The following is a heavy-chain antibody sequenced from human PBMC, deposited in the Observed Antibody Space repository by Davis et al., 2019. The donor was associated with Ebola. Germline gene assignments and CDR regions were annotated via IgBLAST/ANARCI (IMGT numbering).Heavy chain of an antibody. Sequence: ADSVKGRFTVSRDNFKNTLFLQMNSQRDEDTAVYYCARIFNGYYYGSGGTGYFDYWGQGTLVTVSS. CDR3: ARIFNGYYYGSGGTGYFDY. V-gene: IGHV3-30*07. J-gene: IGHJ4*02. D-gene: IGHD3-10*01.